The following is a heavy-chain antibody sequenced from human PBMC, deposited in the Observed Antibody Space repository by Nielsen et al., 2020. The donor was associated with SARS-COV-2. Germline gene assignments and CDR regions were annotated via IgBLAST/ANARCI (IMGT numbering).Heavy chain of an antibody. D-gene: IGHD1-26*01. CDR3: ATSPSIVGADDAFDI. CDR2: ISAYNGNT. J-gene: IGHJ3*02. CDR1: GYTFTSYG. Sequence: ASVKVSCKASGYTFTSYGISWVRQAPGQGLEWMGWISAYNGNTNYAQKLQGRVTMTTDTSTSTAYMELRSLRSDDTAVYYCATSPSIVGADDAFDIWGQGTMVTVSS. V-gene: IGHV1-18*01.